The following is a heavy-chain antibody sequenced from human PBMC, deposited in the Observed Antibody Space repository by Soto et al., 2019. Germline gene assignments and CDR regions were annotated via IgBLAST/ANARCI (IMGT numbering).Heavy chain of an antibody. CDR3: AIRTIFGLPGYYYYGMDV. CDR2: IIPIFGTA. J-gene: IGHJ6*02. CDR1: GGTFSSYA. Sequence: SVKVSCKASGGTFSSYAISWVRQAPGQGLEWMGGIIPIFGTANYAQKFQGRVTITADKSTSTAYRELSSLRSEDTAVYYCAIRTIFGLPGYYYYGMDVWGQGTTVTVSS. V-gene: IGHV1-69*06. D-gene: IGHD3-3*01.